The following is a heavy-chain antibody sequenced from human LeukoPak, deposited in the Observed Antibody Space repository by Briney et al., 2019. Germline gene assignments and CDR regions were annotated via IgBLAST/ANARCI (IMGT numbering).Heavy chain of an antibody. D-gene: IGHD5-12*01. J-gene: IGHJ4*02. CDR3: ARFGYSGWNLEY. Sequence: PGGSLRLSCAASGFSFRDFWMTWVRQAPGNGLEWVANMNQGGSVKYYVDSVKGRFTISRDDAKSSLYVQMNSLRDEDTAVYYCARFGYSGWNLEYWGQGTLVTVSS. CDR1: GFSFRDFW. CDR2: MNQGGSVK. V-gene: IGHV3-7*01.